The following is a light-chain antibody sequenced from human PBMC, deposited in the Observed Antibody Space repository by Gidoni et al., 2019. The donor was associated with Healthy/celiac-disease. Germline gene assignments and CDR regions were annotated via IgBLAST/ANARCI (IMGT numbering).Light chain of an antibody. Sequence: EIVLTQSPGTLSLSPGERATLSCRASQSVSSSYLAWYQQKPGQAPRLLIYGASSRATGIPDRFSGSVSGTDFTLTISRLEPEDFAVYYCQQYGSSPGHTFGQGTKLEIK. CDR1: QSVSSSY. J-gene: IGKJ2*01. V-gene: IGKV3-20*01. CDR2: GAS. CDR3: QQYGSSPGHT.